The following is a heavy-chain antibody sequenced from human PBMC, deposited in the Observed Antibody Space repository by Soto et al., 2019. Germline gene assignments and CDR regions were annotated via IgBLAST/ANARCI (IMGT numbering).Heavy chain of an antibody. CDR1: GYTFTSYG. J-gene: IGHJ5*02. V-gene: IGHV1-18*01. CDR3: ARGIYDSSGYTNWFDP. CDR2: ISAYNGNT. D-gene: IGHD3-22*01. Sequence: AASVKVSCKASGYTFTSYGISWVRQAPGQGLEWMGWISAYNGNTNYAQKLQGRVTMTTDTSTSTAYMELRSLRSDDTAVYYCARGIYDSSGYTNWFDPWGQGTLVTVSS.